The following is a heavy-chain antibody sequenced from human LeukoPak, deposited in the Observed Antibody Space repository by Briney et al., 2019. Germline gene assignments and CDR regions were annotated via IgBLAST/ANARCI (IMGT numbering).Heavy chain of an antibody. J-gene: IGHJ4*02. V-gene: IGHV3-64D*09. CDR3: VKDKWITR. CDR2: INMNGGRT. CDR1: GFTFSNYT. Sequence: PGGSLRLSCSVSGFTFSNYTMHWVRQAPGKGLEYVSSINMNGGRTYYADSVKGRFTISRDNSKNTLYLQMSSLRTEDTAVYYCVKDKWITRWGGGTLVTV. D-gene: IGHD3-16*01.